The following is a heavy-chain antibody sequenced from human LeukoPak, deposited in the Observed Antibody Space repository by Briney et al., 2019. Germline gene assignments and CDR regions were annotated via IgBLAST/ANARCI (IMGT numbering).Heavy chain of an antibody. CDR3: ARADGAQTFPFDY. J-gene: IGHJ4*02. Sequence: TETLSLTCAVYGGSFSGYYWSWIRQPPGKGLEWIGEINPGGNTNYNPSLKSRVTISVDTSKNQFSLKLTSVTAADTAVYYCARADGAQTFPFDYWSLGTLVTVSS. D-gene: IGHD4/OR15-4a*01. V-gene: IGHV4-34*01. CDR2: INPGGNT. CDR1: GGSFSGYY.